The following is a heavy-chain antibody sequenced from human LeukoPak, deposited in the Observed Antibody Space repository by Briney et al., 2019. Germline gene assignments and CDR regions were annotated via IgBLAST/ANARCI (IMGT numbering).Heavy chain of an antibody. D-gene: IGHD4-17*01. CDR1: GYTFTSYA. CDR3: AWSEERGTAMTTVTTVDY. Sequence: ASVKVSCKASGYTFTSYAMNWVRQAPGKGLERMGGIIPIFGTANYAQEFQGRVTITADESTSTAYMELSSLRSEDTAGYYCAWSEERGTAMTTVTTVDYWGQGTLVTVSS. CDR2: IIPIFGTA. J-gene: IGHJ4*02. V-gene: IGHV1-69*13.